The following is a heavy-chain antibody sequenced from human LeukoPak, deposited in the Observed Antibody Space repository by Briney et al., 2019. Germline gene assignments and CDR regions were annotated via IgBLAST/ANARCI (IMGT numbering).Heavy chain of an antibody. V-gene: IGHV4-59*01. CDR2: ISSSGST. CDR1: GASISSYY. J-gene: IGHJ4*02. D-gene: IGHD4-17*01. CDR3: AGHHDYGDYVGY. Sequence: SETLSLTCTVSGASISSYYWSWIRQPPGKGLEWIGYISSSGSTKYNPSLKSRLTISVDTSKNQFSLKLSSVTAADTAVYYCAGHHDYGDYVGYWGQGTLVTVSS.